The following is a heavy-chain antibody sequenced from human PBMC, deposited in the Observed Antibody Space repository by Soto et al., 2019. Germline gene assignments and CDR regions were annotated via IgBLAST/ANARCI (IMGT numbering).Heavy chain of an antibody. J-gene: IGHJ6*02. V-gene: IGHV1-46*01. D-gene: IGHD6-13*01. CDR3: ARDAPYHDSSSWFGGMDV. CDR1: GYTFTSYY. Sequence: ASVEVSCKXSGYTFTSYYMHWVRQAPGQGLEWMGIINPSGGSTSYAQKFQGRVTMTRDTSTSTVYMELSSLRSEDTAVYYCARDAPYHDSSSWFGGMDVWGQGTTVTVSS. CDR2: INPSGGST.